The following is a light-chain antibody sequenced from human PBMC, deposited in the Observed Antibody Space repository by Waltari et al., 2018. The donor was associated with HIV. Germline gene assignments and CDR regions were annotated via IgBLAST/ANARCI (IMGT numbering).Light chain of an antibody. J-gene: IGLJ1*01. CDR1: VVYSGPEIY. Sequence: QSALAQPASVSGSPGPSLTIPCAWAVVYSGPEIYVSWYQPHPGRAPRLIIYMLSRRPSGVSDRFSGSSPGMSATLTISGLQSDDEAHYYCSSYSTITSLFVFGTGTRVTVL. CDR2: MLS. V-gene: IGLV2-14*01. CDR3: SSYSTITSLFV.